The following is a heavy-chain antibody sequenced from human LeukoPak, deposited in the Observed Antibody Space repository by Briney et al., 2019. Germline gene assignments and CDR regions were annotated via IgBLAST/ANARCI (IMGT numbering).Heavy chain of an antibody. CDR2: IYWNDDK. J-gene: IGHJ5*02. Sequence: KESGPTLVNPTQTLTLTCTFSGSSLSSKGVGVGWIPQPPGEALEWVALIYWNDDKRYGPSLNNKLTITKDTSKNQVVLTMTNMDPVDTATYYYAHLDWKYPVLFDPWGQGTLVTVSS. D-gene: IGHD1-7*01. CDR1: GSSLSSKGVG. CDR3: AHLDWKYPVLFDP. V-gene: IGHV2-5*01.